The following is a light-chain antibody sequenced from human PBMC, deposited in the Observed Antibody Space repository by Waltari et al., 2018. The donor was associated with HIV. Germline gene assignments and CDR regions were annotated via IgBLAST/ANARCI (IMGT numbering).Light chain of an antibody. CDR1: TSNIGIKT. Sequence: QSVVTQPPSVSGTPGQTVTISCSGSTSNIGIKTVTWYQHLPGTAPKRRIYGNYPRPSGVPDRFSASKSGTSASLAISGLQSGDGADYYCASWDASLNGWVFGGGTKLTVL. CDR2: GNY. CDR3: ASWDASLNGWV. J-gene: IGLJ3*02. V-gene: IGLV1-44*01.